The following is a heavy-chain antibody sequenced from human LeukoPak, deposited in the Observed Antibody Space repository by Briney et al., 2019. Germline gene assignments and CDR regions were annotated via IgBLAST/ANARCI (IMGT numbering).Heavy chain of an antibody. CDR3: ARPTYYYDSSGYSDAFDI. V-gene: IGHV1-46*01. CDR1: GYTFTKYY. CDR2: INVSGGGA. Sequence: ASVKVSCKASGYTFTKYYIHWVRQAPGQGLEWLGVINVSGGGATYAQKFQGRITMTRDTSTDTAYMELSSLRSEDTAVYYCARPTYYYDSSGYSDAFDIWGQGTMVTVSS. J-gene: IGHJ3*02. D-gene: IGHD3-22*01.